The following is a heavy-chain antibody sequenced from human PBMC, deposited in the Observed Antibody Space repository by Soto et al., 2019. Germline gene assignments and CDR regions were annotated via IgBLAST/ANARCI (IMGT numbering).Heavy chain of an antibody. CDR1: GFTFSSYG. V-gene: IGHV3-30*03. J-gene: IGHJ4*02. CDR3: ARHYASGTYSVDY. Sequence: GGSLRLSCAASGFTFSSYGMHWVRQAPGKGLEWVAVISYDGSNKSYADSVKGRFTISRDNAKNTVYLQMNSLRDEDTAVYYCARHYASGTYSVDYWGQGTLVTVS. CDR2: ISYDGSNK. D-gene: IGHD3-10*01.